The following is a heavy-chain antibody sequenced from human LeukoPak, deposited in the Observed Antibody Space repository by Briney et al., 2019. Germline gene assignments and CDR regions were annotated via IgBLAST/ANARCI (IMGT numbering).Heavy chain of an antibody. J-gene: IGHJ5*02. Sequence: ASVKVSCKASGYTFTSYDINWVRQASGQGLEWMGWMNPNNGNTGYAQKFQGRVTMTRDTSISTAYMELRGLRSEDTAVYYCARAYDSSGYYYGWFDPWGQGTLVTVSS. D-gene: IGHD3-22*01. V-gene: IGHV1-8*01. CDR1: GYTFTSYD. CDR2: MNPNNGNT. CDR3: ARAYDSSGYYYGWFDP.